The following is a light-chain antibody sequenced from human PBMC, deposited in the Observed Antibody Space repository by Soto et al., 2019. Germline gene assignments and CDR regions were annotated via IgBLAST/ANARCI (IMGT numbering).Light chain of an antibody. Sequence: EIVMTQSPATLSVSPGERATLSCRASPSVSTNLAWYQHKPGQAPRLLIYGSSTRATDVPARFSGSGSETEFTLTISSLQSEDFAVYYCQQYNNWPGTFGQGTKLEI. J-gene: IGKJ2*02. V-gene: IGKV3-15*01. CDR1: PSVSTN. CDR2: GSS. CDR3: QQYNNWPGT.